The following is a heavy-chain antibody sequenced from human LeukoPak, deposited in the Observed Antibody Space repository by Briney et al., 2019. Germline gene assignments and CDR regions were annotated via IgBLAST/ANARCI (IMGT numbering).Heavy chain of an antibody. CDR1: GYSFTSYW. CDR2: IYPGDSDT. V-gene: IGHV5-51*01. D-gene: IGHD6-6*01. Sequence: GESLKISCKGSGYSFTSYWIAWVRQMPGKGLELMGIIYPGDSDTRYSPSFQGQVTISADKSISTAYLQWSSLEASDTAMYYCARHGVTGSSSSPNDYWGQGTLVTVSS. CDR3: ARHGVTGSSSSPNDY. J-gene: IGHJ4*02.